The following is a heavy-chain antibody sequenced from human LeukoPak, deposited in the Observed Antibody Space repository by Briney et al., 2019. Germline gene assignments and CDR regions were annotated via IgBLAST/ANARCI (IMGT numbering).Heavy chain of an antibody. Sequence: QPGGSLRPSCAASGFTFRDYEMNWVRQAPGKGLEWVSYIGSGGDTIYYADSVRGRFSISRDNPKSSLYLQMNSLRAEDTAVYYCAREYHRPDAFDLWGQGTMVTVSS. CDR1: GFTFRDYE. V-gene: IGHV3-48*03. CDR3: AREYHRPDAFDL. J-gene: IGHJ3*01. CDR2: IGSGGDTI.